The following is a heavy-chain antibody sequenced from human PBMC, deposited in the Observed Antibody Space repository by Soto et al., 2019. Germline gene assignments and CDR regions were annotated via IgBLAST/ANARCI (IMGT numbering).Heavy chain of an antibody. D-gene: IGHD3-10*01. CDR2: IYNSGST. V-gene: IGHV4-31*01. CDR3: ARFHIYGSGSYVVF. CDR1: GGSISTGGYY. J-gene: IGHJ4*02. Sequence: QVQLQESGPGLVKPSQTLSLTCNVSGGSISTGGYYWSWIRQHPGKGLEWIGYIYNSGSTYYNPSLKRPVTISTDTSKNQFSLKLSSVTAADTAVYYCARFHIYGSGSYVVFWGQGTLVTVSS.